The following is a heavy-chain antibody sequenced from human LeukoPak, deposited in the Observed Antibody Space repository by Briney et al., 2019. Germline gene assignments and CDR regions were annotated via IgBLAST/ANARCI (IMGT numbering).Heavy chain of an antibody. CDR3: AKDMGMVRGVISYGMDV. Sequence: GWSLRLSCAASGFTFDDYAMHWVRQAPAKGLEWVSLISGDGGSTYYADSVKGRFTISRDNSKNSLYLQMNSLRTEDAALYYCAKDMGMVRGVISYGMDVWGQGTTVTVSS. V-gene: IGHV3-43*02. D-gene: IGHD3-10*01. J-gene: IGHJ6*02. CDR2: ISGDGGST. CDR1: GFTFDDYA.